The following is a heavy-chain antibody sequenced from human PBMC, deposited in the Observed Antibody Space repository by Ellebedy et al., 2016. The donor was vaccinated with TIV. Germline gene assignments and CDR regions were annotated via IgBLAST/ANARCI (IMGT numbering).Heavy chain of an antibody. CDR3: ARDSTRTTVKRGAFDI. CDR1: GFTFSSYS. J-gene: IGHJ3*02. Sequence: GESLKISCAASGFTFSSYSMNWVRQAPGKGLEWVSSISSSSSYIYYADSVKGRFTISRDNAKNSLYLQMNSLRAEDTAVYYCARDSTRTTVKRGAFDIWGQGTMVTVSS. CDR2: ISSSSSYI. D-gene: IGHD4-17*01. V-gene: IGHV3-21*01.